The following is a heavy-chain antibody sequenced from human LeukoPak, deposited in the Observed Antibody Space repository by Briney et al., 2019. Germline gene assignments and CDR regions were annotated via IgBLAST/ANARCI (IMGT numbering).Heavy chain of an antibody. Sequence: SETLSLTCTVSGGSLSSGAYYWSWIRQPPGKGLEWCGYIYYSESTYYNSSLKSRGTISVDTSKNQFSLRLSSVAAADTAVYYCARDPAYGGNPGFDYWGQGTLVTVSS. J-gene: IGHJ4*02. CDR3: ARDPAYGGNPGFDY. V-gene: IGHV4-30-4*08. CDR1: GGSLSSGAYY. CDR2: IYYSEST. D-gene: IGHD4-23*01.